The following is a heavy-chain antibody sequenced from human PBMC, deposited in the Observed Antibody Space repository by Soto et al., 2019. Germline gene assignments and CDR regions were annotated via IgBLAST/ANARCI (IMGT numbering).Heavy chain of an antibody. CDR3: VRDHQWLLMDV. D-gene: IGHD6-19*01. CDR1: GASIFSGDFY. J-gene: IGHJ6*02. V-gene: IGHV4-30-4*01. CDR2: TDYSGST. Sequence: QVQLQESGPGLVTPSQTLSLTCTVSGASIFSGDFYWTWLRQPPGEGLEWIGYTDYSGSTYYNPSLMNRVTISIDTSKNQFSLKLRSVTAADTAVYYCVRDHQWLLMDVWGQGTTVTVSS.